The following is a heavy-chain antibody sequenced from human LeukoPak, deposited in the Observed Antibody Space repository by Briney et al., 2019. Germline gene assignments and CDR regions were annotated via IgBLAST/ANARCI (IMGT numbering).Heavy chain of an antibody. CDR1: GYSISSGYY. J-gene: IGHJ4*02. CDR3: ARVVVITTGPDY. CDR2: IYHSGST. Sequence: SETLSLTCTVSGYSISSGYYWGWIRQPPGKGLEWIGSIYHSGSTYYNPSLKSRVTISVDTSKNQFSLKLSSVTAADTAVYYCARVVVITTGPDYWGQGTLVTVSS. D-gene: IGHD3-22*01. V-gene: IGHV4-38-2*02.